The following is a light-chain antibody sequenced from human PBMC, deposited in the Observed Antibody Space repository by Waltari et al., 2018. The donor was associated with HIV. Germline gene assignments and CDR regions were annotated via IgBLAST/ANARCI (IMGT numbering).Light chain of an antibody. CDR3: CSYAGGPFV. Sequence: QSALTQPASVSGSLGPSANLSCSVSDSDVCKYDFVSWYQTNPGQDPHLIIYDVHTRPSWVSRRFSGTKSGNTASQTISGLQAEDEADYYCCSYAGGPFVFGSGT. J-gene: IGLJ1*01. V-gene: IGLV2-23*02. CDR1: DSDVCKYDF. CDR2: DVH.